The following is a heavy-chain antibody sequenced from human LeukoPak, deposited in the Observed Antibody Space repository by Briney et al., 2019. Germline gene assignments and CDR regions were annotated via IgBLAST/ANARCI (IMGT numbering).Heavy chain of an antibody. J-gene: IGHJ4*02. CDR1: GFTFSSYA. CDR3: ANSYDFWSGFFDY. CDR2: ISGSGGST. D-gene: IGHD3-3*01. V-gene: IGHV3-23*01. Sequence: GASLRLSCAASGFTFSSYAMSWVRQAPGKGLEWVSAISGSGGSTYYADSVKGRFTISRGNSKNTLYLQMNSLRAEDTAVYYCANSYDFWSGFFDYWGQGTLVTVSS.